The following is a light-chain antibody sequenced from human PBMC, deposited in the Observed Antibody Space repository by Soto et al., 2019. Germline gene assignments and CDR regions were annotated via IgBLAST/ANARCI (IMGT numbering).Light chain of an antibody. CDR3: HQYNSWPLWT. V-gene: IGKV3-15*01. CDR2: GAS. Sequence: EIVMTQSPATLSLSPGERATLSCRASQSVSSNLSCYQQKHRQAPPLLIYGASTSATGIPARCSGSGSGTEVTLTISSLQYEDFAVYYCHQYNSWPLWTFGQGTKVEIK. J-gene: IGKJ1*01. CDR1: QSVSSN.